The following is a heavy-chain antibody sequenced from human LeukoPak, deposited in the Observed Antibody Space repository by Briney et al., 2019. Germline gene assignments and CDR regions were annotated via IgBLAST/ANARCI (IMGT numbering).Heavy chain of an antibody. CDR2: IYPGDSDT. Sequence: GESLKISCKGSGYSFSIYWIDWVRPMPGKGLEWLGTIYPGDSDTRYSPSFQGQVTISADKSISTAYLQWSSLKASDTAIYYCARQATGDTTDYWGQGTLVTVSS. J-gene: IGHJ4*02. CDR3: ARQATGDTTDY. V-gene: IGHV5-51*01. D-gene: IGHD7-27*01. CDR1: GYSFSIYW.